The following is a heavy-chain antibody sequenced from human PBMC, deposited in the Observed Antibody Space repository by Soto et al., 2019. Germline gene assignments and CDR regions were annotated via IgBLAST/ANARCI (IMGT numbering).Heavy chain of an antibody. D-gene: IGHD1-26*01. CDR1: GYTFPSYG. CDR3: ARKPAGGSSTL. CDR2: ISAYNGNT. V-gene: IGHV1-18*01. J-gene: IGHJ4*02. Sequence: QVQLVQSGAEMKKPGAAVTVSCKASGYTFPSYGISWVRQAPGQGLEWMGWISAYNGNTHVAQKFQGRVTMTTDTSTTTAYMELRSLRSDDTAVYYCARKPAGGSSTLGGQGTLVTVSS.